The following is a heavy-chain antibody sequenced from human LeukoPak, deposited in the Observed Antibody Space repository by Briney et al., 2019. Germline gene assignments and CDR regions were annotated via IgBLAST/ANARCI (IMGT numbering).Heavy chain of an antibody. J-gene: IGHJ4*02. D-gene: IGHD4-17*01. CDR2: IRYVGGDK. V-gene: IGHV3-30*12. CDR1: GFTFSNYG. CDR3: ARENDYALDY. Sequence: GGSLRLSCAASGFTFSNYGMHWVRQAPGKGLEWVAVIRYVGGDKYYADSVKGRFTISRDNSQNTMYLQMNSLRAEDTAVYYCARENDYALDYWGQGALVTVSS.